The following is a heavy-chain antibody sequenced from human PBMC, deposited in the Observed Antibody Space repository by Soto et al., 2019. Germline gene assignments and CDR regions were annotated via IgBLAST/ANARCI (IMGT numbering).Heavy chain of an antibody. CDR2: IKQDGSEK. J-gene: IGHJ6*02. D-gene: IGHD3-3*01. CDR1: GFTFSSYW. V-gene: IGHV3-7*05. Sequence: GGSLRLSCAASGFTFSSYWMSWVRQAPGKGLEWVANIKQDGSEKDYVDSVKGRFTISRDNAKNSLYLQMNSLRAEDTAVYYCASVGGMILLRFLEWLPFYGMDVWGQGTTVTVSS. CDR3: ASVGGMILLRFLEWLPFYGMDV.